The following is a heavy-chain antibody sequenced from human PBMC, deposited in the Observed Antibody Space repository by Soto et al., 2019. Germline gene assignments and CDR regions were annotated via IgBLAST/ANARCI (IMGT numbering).Heavy chain of an antibody. CDR1: GFTFSSYG. V-gene: IGHV3-33*01. D-gene: IGHD5-18*01. J-gene: IGHJ6*02. CDR3: ARDYSGGGMDV. Sequence: PGGSLRLSCAASGFTFSSYGMHWVRQAPGKGLEWVAVIWYDGSNKYYADSVKGRFTISRDNSKNTLYLQMNSLGAEDTAVYYCARDYSGGGMDVWGQGTTVTVSS. CDR2: IWYDGSNK.